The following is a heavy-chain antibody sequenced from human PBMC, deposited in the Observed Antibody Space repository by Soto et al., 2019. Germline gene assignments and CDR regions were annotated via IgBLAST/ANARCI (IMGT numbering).Heavy chain of an antibody. D-gene: IGHD1-20*01. Sequence: QVQLQESGPGLVKPSETLSLTCTVSNDSVSSGNYYWTWVRQPPVRGLEWIGYIYHSGRTNYNPSLKSRLAMSVDSPKGQFSLTLRSVTAADTAVYFCARVRITVTTAQGEIFYYYGLDVWGQGTTVTVAS. CDR1: NDSVSSGNYY. CDR3: ARVRITVTTAQGEIFYYYGLDV. V-gene: IGHV4-61*01. CDR2: IYHSGRT. J-gene: IGHJ6*02.